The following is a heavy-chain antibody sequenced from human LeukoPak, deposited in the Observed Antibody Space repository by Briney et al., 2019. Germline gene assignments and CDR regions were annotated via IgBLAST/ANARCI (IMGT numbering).Heavy chain of an antibody. CDR3: AREGEGYYYMDV. Sequence: GGSLRLSCAASGFTFSSYEMNWVRQAPGKGLEWVSYISGSGSTIYYADSVKGRFTISRDNAKNSLYLQMNSLRAEDTAVYYCAREGEGYYYMDVWGKGTTVTISS. V-gene: IGHV3-48*03. CDR1: GFTFSSYE. CDR2: ISGSGSTI. J-gene: IGHJ6*03. D-gene: IGHD1-26*01.